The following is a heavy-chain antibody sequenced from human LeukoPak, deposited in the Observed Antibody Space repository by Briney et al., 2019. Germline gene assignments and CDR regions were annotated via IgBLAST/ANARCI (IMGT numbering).Heavy chain of an antibody. V-gene: IGHV3-30*18. CDR3: AKDTWGPSGYYGYVDF. D-gene: IGHD3-3*01. CDR1: GFTFKNYA. CDR2: TSLDGGHS. J-gene: IGHJ4*02. Sequence: GGSLRLSCEASGFTFKNYAMHWVRQAPGKGLEWLAVTSLDGGHSLYADSVRGRFTTSRDNSKNTLTLQMDSLRTEDTAVYHCAKDTWGPSGYYGYVDFWGQGTVVTVSS.